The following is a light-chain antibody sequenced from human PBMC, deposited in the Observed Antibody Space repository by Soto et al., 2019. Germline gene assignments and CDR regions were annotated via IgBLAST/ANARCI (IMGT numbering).Light chain of an antibody. CDR2: GAS. Sequence: EIVLTQSPGTLSLSPGERSTLSCMASQSVSSSYLAWYQQKPGQAPRLLIYGASSRATGIPDRFSGSGSGTDFTLTISRLEPEDFAVYYCQQYGSSRWTFGQGTKVDNK. CDR1: QSVSSSY. V-gene: IGKV3-20*01. J-gene: IGKJ1*01. CDR3: QQYGSSRWT.